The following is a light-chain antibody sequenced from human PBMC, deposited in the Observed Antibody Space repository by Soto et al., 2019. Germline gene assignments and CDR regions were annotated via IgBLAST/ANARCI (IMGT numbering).Light chain of an antibody. Sequence: QSALTQPPSASGSPGQSVALSCTGTSSDVGGYNYVSWYQQHPGKAPKLMIYEVNKRPSGVPDRFSGSKSGNTASLTVSGLQAEDEADYYCSSYAGSRNVFGTGTKLTVL. J-gene: IGLJ1*01. CDR1: SSDVGGYNY. CDR3: SSYAGSRNV. V-gene: IGLV2-8*01. CDR2: EVN.